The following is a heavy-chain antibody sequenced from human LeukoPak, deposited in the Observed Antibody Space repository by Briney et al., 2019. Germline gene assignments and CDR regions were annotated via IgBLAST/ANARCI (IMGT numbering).Heavy chain of an antibody. J-gene: IGHJ4*02. V-gene: IGHV3-30*18. CDR1: GFTFSSYV. CDR3: AKDLGYSGSYIDC. CDR2: ISYDGGNK. Sequence: GGSLRLSCAASGFTFSSYVMHWVRQAPGKGLEWVAFISYDGGNKYYADSVKGRFTIPRDNSKNTLYLQMNSLRTEDTAVYCCAKDLGYSGSYIDCWGQGTLVTVSS. D-gene: IGHD1-26*01.